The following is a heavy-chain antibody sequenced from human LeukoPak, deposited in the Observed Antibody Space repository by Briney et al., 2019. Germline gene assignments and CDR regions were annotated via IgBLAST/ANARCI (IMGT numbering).Heavy chain of an antibody. V-gene: IGHV3-23*01. D-gene: IGHD5-12*01. CDR1: GFTFSSYA. J-gene: IGHJ1*01. CDR2: ISGSGGST. Sequence: PGGSLRLSCAASGFTFSSYAMSWVRQAPGKGLEWVSAISGSGGSTYYADSVKGRFTISRDNSKNTLYLQMNSLRAEDTAVYYCAKDWVHGSSGYDEYFQHWGQGTLVTVSS. CDR3: AKDWVHGSSGYDEYFQH.